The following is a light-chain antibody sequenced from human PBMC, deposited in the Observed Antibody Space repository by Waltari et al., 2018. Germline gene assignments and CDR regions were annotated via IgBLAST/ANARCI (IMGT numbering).Light chain of an antibody. CDR3: QQRGDWPIT. CDR2: GAS. J-gene: IGKJ5*01. Sequence: EIVLTQAPATLSLSPGERGTLSCRASQSIGNYLAWYQQKHGQAPRLLIYGASDRATGLPARFIGSGSGTDFTLTISSLEPQAFAVYYCQQRGDWPITFGQGTRLEIK. CDR1: QSIGNY. V-gene: IGKV3-11*01.